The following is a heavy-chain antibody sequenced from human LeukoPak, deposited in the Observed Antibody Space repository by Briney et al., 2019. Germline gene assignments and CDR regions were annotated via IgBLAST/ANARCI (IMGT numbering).Heavy chain of an antibody. V-gene: IGHV4-34*01. Sequence: PSETLSLTCAVYGGSFNTYYWSWIRQPPGKGLEWIGEINHSGSTNYNPSLKSRVTISVDTSKNHFSLRLSSVTAADTAVYYCASRSVYSSYAFDIWGQGTVVTVSS. CDR1: GGSFNTYY. J-gene: IGHJ3*02. D-gene: IGHD2-15*01. CDR2: INHSGST. CDR3: ASRSVYSSYAFDI.